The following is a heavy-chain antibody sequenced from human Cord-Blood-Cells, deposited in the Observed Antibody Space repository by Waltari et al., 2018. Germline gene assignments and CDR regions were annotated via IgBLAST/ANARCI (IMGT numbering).Heavy chain of an antibody. Sequence: GLEWIGEINHSGSTNYNPSLKSRVTISVDTSKNQFSLKLSSVTAADTAVYYCAREEMVQATAGGYYYYGMDVWGQGTTVTVSS. V-gene: IGHV4-34*01. J-gene: IGHJ6*02. D-gene: IGHD3-10*01. CDR2: INHSGST. CDR3: AREEMVQATAGGYYYYGMDV.